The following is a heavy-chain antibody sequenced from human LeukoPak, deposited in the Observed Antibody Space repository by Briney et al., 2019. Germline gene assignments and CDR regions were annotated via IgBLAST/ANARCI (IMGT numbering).Heavy chain of an antibody. Sequence: SVKVSCKASGGTFSSYAISWVRQAPGQGLEWMGGIIPIFGTANYAQKFQGRVTITTDESTSTAYMELSSLRSEDTAVYYCARSGIVGATLDAFDIWGQGTMVTVSS. CDR3: ARSGIVGATLDAFDI. D-gene: IGHD1-26*01. CDR1: GGTFSSYA. CDR2: IIPIFGTA. J-gene: IGHJ3*02. V-gene: IGHV1-69*05.